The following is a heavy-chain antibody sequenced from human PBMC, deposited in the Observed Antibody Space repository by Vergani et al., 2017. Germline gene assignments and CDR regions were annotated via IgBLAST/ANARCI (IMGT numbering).Heavy chain of an antibody. CDR1: GGSFSGYY. V-gene: IGHV4-34*09. CDR3: ARGGPEQWLVLWRAKNSYYFDY. Sequence: QVQLQESGPGLVKPSQTLSLTCAVYGGSFSGYYWSWIRQPPGKGLEWIGEINHSGSTNYNPSLKSRVTISVDTSKNQFSLKLSSVTAADTAVYYCARGGPEQWLVLWRAKNSYYFDYWGQGTLVTVSS. CDR2: INHSGST. J-gene: IGHJ4*02. D-gene: IGHD6-19*01.